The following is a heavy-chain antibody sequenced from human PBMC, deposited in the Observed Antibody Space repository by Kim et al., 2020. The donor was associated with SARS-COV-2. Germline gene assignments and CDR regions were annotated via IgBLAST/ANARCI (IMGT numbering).Heavy chain of an antibody. D-gene: IGHD3-22*01. CDR1: GFTFSSYS. Sequence: GGSLRLSCAASGFTFSSYSMNWVRQAPGKGLEWVSSISSSSSYIYYADSVKGRFTISRDNAKNSLYLQMNSLRAEDTAVYYCARDLEGYYYDSSGYYFHWGQGTLVTVSS. CDR2: ISSSSSYI. J-gene: IGHJ4*02. V-gene: IGHV3-21*01. CDR3: ARDLEGYYYDSSGYYFH.